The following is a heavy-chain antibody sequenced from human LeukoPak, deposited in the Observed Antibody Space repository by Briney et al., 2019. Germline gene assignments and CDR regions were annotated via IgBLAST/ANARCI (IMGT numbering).Heavy chain of an antibody. V-gene: IGHV3-23*05. D-gene: IGHD5/OR15-5a*01. J-gene: IGHJ4*02. Sequence: GGSLTLSCAPSGFTLNNYAKRGVRDAPGRGVEGGSSIDSWGNGTFYADPEKGRFTISRDISRNTVYLQMNSLRGEDTAIYFCAKHSVQGVLNYWGQGALVTVSS. CDR2: IDSWGNGT. CDR1: GFTLNNYA. CDR3: AKHSVQGVLNY.